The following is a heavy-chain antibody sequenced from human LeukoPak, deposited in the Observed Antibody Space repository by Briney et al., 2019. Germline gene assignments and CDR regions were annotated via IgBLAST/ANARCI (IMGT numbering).Heavy chain of an antibody. Sequence: AGGSLRLSCAASGFTFSSSAMSWVRQAPGKGLEWLSGISGSGGGTYYADSVKGRFTISRDDSKNTLYLQMHSLRAEDTAVYYCAKSGGSSCWLYWGQGTLVTVSS. V-gene: IGHV3-23*01. D-gene: IGHD6-19*01. J-gene: IGHJ4*02. CDR1: GFTFSSSA. CDR3: AKSGGSSCWLY. CDR2: ISGSGGGT.